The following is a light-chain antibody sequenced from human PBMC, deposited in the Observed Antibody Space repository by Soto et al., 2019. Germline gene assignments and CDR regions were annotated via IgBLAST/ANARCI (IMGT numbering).Light chain of an antibody. CDR2: GAS. V-gene: IGKV3-15*01. J-gene: IGKJ4*01. Sequence: EIVMTQSPATLSVSPGERATLSCRASQSVSSNLAWYQQKPGQAPRLLIYGASTRATGIPARFSGGGSGTEFTLTISSLQSEDFAVYYCQHYNNWPPLTFGGGTKVEIK. CDR3: QHYNNWPPLT. CDR1: QSVSSN.